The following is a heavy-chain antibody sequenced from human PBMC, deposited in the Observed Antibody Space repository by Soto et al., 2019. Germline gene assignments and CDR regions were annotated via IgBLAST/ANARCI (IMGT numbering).Heavy chain of an antibody. CDR3: ARYFRGSGRYFFDY. Sequence: GGSLRLSCVASGFTFISSFMGWVRQAPGKGLEWVANINQDGSGTYFVDSVKGRFTISRDNAKNSLYLQMNSLSAEDTAVYYCARYFRGSGRYFFDYWGQGPLVTVSS. V-gene: IGHV3-7*03. J-gene: IGHJ4*02. CDR1: GFTFISSF. CDR2: INQDGSGT. D-gene: IGHD6-19*01.